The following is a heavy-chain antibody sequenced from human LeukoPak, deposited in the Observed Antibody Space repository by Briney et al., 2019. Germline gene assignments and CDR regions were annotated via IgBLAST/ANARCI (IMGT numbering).Heavy chain of an antibody. CDR2: INHSGST. J-gene: IGHJ5*02. Sequence: PSETLSLTCAVYGGSFSGYYWSWIRQPPGKGLERIGEINHSGSTNYNPSLKSRVTISVDTSKNQFSLKLSSVTAADTAVYYCARLGGSGWYRGWFDPWGQGTLVTVSS. CDR3: ARLGGSGWYRGWFDP. CDR1: GGSFSGYY. V-gene: IGHV4-34*01. D-gene: IGHD6-19*01.